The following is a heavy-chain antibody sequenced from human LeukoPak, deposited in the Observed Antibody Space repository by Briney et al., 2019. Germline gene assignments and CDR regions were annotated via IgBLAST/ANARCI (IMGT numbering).Heavy chain of an antibody. CDR2: ISAYNGNT. V-gene: IGHV1-18*01. J-gene: IGHJ4*02. D-gene: IGHD3-22*01. CDR3: ARNRIYDYDSSGYYDY. Sequence: GASVKVSCKASGYTFTSYGISWVRQAPGQGLEWMGWISAYNGNTNYAQKFQGRVSMTTDTSTSTAYMELRSLRSDDTAVYYCARNRIYDYDSSGYYDYWGQGTLDTVSS. CDR1: GYTFTSYG.